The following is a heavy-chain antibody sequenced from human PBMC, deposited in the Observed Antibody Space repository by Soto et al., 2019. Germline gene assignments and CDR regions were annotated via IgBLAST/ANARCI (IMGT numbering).Heavy chain of an antibody. CDR3: ARHWLGYGSGPNACDT. CDR1: GYSFTGYW. J-gene: IGHJ3*02. V-gene: IGHV5-51*01. Sequence: EVQLVPSGAEVKKPGESLKISCKGSGYSFTGYWIGWVRQMPGKGLEWMGILYPGDSDTRYSPSFQDQGTISADKSLSTAYLQSSSLTDSDTAMYYCARHWLGYGSGPNACDTWVHGTMVTVSS. CDR2: LYPGDSDT. D-gene: IGHD3-10*01.